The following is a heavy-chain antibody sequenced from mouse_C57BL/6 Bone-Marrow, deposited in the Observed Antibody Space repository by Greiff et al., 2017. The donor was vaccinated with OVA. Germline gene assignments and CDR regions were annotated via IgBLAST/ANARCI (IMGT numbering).Heavy chain of an antibody. CDR3: ARCGIITTVVAFYYYAMDY. CDR2: IYPRSGNT. CDR1: GYTFTSYG. V-gene: IGHV1-81*01. Sequence: VQLQESGAELARPGASVKLSCKASGYTFTSYGISWVKQRTGQGLEWIGEIYPRSGNTYYNEKFKGKATLTADKSSSTAYMELRSLTSEDSAVYFCARCGIITTVVAFYYYAMDYWGQGTSVTVSS. D-gene: IGHD1-1*01. J-gene: IGHJ4*01.